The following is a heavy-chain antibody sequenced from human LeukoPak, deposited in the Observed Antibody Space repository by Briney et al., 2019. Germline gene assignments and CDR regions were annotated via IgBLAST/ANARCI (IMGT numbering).Heavy chain of an antibody. CDR2: ISSSSSYI. J-gene: IGHJ6*03. CDR1: GFTFISYS. Sequence: GGSLRLSCAASGFTFISYSMTWVRQAPGKGLEWVSSISSSSSYIYYADSVKGRFTISRDNSKNTLYLQMNSLRAEDTAVYYCAKRRGLELLYYYYMDVWGKGTTVTVSS. D-gene: IGHD1-7*01. CDR3: AKRRGLELLYYYYMDV. V-gene: IGHV3-21*04.